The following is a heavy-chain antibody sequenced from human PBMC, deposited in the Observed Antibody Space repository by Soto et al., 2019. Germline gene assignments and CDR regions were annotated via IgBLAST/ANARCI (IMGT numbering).Heavy chain of an antibody. Sequence: SETLSLTCTVSGGSISSGGYYWSWIRQHPGKGLEWIGYIYYSGSTYYNPSLKSRVTISVDTSKNQFSLKLSSVTAADTAVYYCARVFSLLVTTASYNWFDPWGKGRLV. J-gene: IGHJ5*02. V-gene: IGHV4-31*03. CDR3: ARVFSLLVTTASYNWFDP. D-gene: IGHD3-3*01. CDR2: IYYSGST. CDR1: GGSISSGGYY.